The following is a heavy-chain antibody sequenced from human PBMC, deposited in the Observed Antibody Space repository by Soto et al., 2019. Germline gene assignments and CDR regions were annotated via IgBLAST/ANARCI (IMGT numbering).Heavy chain of an antibody. D-gene: IGHD2-2*02. CDR2: ISSSGSTI. J-gene: IGHJ4*02. V-gene: IGHV3-11*01. Sequence: QVQLVESGGGLVKPGGSLRLSCAASGFTFSDYYMSWIRQAPGKGLEWVSYISSSGSTIYYADSVKGRFTISRDNAKNSLYLQMNSLRAEDTAVYYFARDLAVVPAAIHPSSGDYWGQGTLVTVSS. CDR1: GFTFSDYY. CDR3: ARDLAVVPAAIHPSSGDY.